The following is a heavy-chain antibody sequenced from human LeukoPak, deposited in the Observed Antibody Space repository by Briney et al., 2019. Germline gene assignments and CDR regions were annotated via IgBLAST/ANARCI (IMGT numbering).Heavy chain of an antibody. J-gene: IGHJ4*02. V-gene: IGHV3-21*01. CDR2: ISRRSDYI. CDR1: GFTFNGYT. Sequence: GGSLKLSCKASGFTFNGYTMNWVRQAPGKGLEWVASISRRSDYIYYADSLRGRFTVSRENAKNSLSLQMNTLRAEDTATYYCARAEASVTAFDFWGQGSLVTVSS. CDR3: ARAEASVTAFDF. D-gene: IGHD2-21*02.